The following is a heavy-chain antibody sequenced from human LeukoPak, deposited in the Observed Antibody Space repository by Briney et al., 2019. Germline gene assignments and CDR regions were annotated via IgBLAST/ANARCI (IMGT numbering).Heavy chain of an antibody. D-gene: IGHD4-11*01. CDR1: GGSFTTYY. J-gene: IGHJ1*01. CDR2: IHYSGST. V-gene: IGHV4-59*01. CDR3: ATTTGTTRLFQH. Sequence: PSETLSLTCTVSGGSFTTYYWSWIRQPPGKRLEWIGHIHYSGSTNYNPSLKSRVTISLDTSKNQFSLKLNSVTAADTAIYYCATTTGTTRLFQHWGQGTLVTVSS.